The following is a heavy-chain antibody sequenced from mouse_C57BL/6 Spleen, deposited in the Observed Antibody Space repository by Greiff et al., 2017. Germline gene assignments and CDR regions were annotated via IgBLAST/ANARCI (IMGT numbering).Heavy chain of an antibody. D-gene: IGHD1-1*01. V-gene: IGHV1-59*01. CDR3: ARGDYYGSSDPYYFDY. Sequence: QVQLQQPGAELVRPGTSVKLSCKASGYTFTSYWMHWVKQRPGQGLEWIGVIDPSDSSTNYNQKFKGKATLTVDTSSSTAYMQLSRLTSEDSAVYYCARGDYYGSSDPYYFDYWGQGTTLTVSS. J-gene: IGHJ2*01. CDR1: GYTFTSYW. CDR2: IDPSDSST.